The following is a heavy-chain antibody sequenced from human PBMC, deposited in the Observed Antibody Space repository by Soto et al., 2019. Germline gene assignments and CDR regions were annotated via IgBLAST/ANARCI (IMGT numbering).Heavy chain of an antibody. CDR3: ATATAAGSYYYYYYGMDV. CDR1: GYTFASCD. D-gene: IGHD6-13*01. Sequence: ASVKVSCKASGYTFASCDINWVRQATGQGLEWMGWMNPNSGNTGYAQKFQGRVTMTRNTSISTAYMELSSLRSEDTAVYYCATATAAGSYYYYYYGMDVWGQGTTVTVSS. CDR2: MNPNSGNT. J-gene: IGHJ6*02. V-gene: IGHV1-8*01.